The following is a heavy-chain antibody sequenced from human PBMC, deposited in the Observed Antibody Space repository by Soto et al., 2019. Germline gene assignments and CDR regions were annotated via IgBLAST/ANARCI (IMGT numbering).Heavy chain of an antibody. CDR2: INTDGSTT. V-gene: IGHV3-74*01. D-gene: IGHD5-12*01. CDR1: GFTLSNYW. CDR3: VRIRRGDGYTFGY. Sequence: EVQLVESGGVSVQPWGSLRLSCTASGFTLSNYWMHWVRQAPGKGLVWVSRINTDGSTTTYADSVKGRFTISRDNDKNTLYLQMNSLRDEDTAVYYCVRIRRGDGYTFGYWGQGTLVTVSS. J-gene: IGHJ4*02.